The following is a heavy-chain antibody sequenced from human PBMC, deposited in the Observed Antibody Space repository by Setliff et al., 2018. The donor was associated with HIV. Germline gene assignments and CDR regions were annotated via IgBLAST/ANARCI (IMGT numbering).Heavy chain of an antibody. V-gene: IGHV4-59*08. CDR2: IYYSGST. Sequence: SETLSLTCTVSGASISSFYWSWIRQPPGKGLDWIGYIYYSGSTNYNPSLKSRVTMSVDTSKNRFSLKLNSVTAADTAVYYCARLNQQWLVRDSGSNWFDLWGQGILVTVSS. CDR3: ARLNQQWLVRDSGSNWFDL. CDR1: GASISSFY. J-gene: IGHJ5*02. D-gene: IGHD6-19*01.